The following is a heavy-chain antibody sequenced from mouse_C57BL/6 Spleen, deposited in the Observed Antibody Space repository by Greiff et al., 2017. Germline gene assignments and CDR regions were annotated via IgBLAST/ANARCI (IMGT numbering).Heavy chain of an antibody. J-gene: IGHJ1*03. CDR1: GYTFTSYW. CDR3: ARSFPAYYGSSYWYFDV. Sequence: VQLQQPGAELVKPGASVKLSCKASGYTFTSYWMHWVQQRPGQGLEWIGMIHPNSGSTNYNEKFKSKATLTVDKSSSTAYMQLSSLTSEDSAVYYCARSFPAYYGSSYWYFDVRGTGTTVTVSS. V-gene: IGHV1-64*01. CDR2: IHPNSGST. D-gene: IGHD1-1*01.